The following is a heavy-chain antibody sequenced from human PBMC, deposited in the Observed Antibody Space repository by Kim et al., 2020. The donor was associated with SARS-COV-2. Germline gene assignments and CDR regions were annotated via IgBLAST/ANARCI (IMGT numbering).Heavy chain of an antibody. J-gene: IGHJ4*02. Sequence: GGSLRLSCAASGFTFSSYWMTWVRQVPGKGLEWVANIKEDGSQKYYVDSVKGRFTISRDNAKNSLSLQMDSLRAEDTAVYYCARGTSRPSRAYFDYWGQESLVTVSS. CDR2: IKEDGSQK. V-gene: IGHV3-7*01. CDR3: ARGTSRPSRAYFDY. CDR1: GFTFSSYW.